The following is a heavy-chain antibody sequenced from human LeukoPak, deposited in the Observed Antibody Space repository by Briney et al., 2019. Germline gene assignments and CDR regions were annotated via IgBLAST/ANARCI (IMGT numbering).Heavy chain of an antibody. CDR2: MHPNSGNT. V-gene: IGHV1-8*01. CDR1: GYTFPSYD. CDR3: ARVSFDTSGHKINFDY. D-gene: IGHD3-22*01. Sequence: ASVKVSCKASGYTFPSYDISWVRQATGQGLEWMGWMHPNSGNTGYPQKFQGRVTMTRDTSISTAYMELSSLRSEDTGVYYCARVSFDTSGHKINFDYWGHGTLVTVSS. J-gene: IGHJ4*01.